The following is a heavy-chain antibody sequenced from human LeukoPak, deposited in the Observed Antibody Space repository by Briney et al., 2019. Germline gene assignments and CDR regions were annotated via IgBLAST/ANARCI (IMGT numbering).Heavy chain of an antibody. D-gene: IGHD5-12*01. CDR1: GFTFSSYG. J-gene: IGHJ6*02. Sequence: PGGSLRLSCAASGFTFSSYGMHWVRQAPGKGLEWVAVIWYDGSNKYYADSVKGRFTISRDNSKNTLYLQMNSLRAEDTAVYYCARAGQWLRIYGMDVWGQGTTVTVSS. CDR3: ARAGQWLRIYGMDV. CDR2: IWYDGSNK. V-gene: IGHV3-33*01.